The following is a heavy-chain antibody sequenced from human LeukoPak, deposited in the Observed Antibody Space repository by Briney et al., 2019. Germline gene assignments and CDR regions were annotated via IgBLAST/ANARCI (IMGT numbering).Heavy chain of an antibody. CDR1: GFTFSSYA. CDR2: ISYDGSNK. V-gene: IGHV3-30-3*01. CDR3: ASANSGYHLDY. D-gene: IGHD3-22*01. Sequence: GGSLRLSCAASGFTFSSYAMHWVRQAPGKGLEWVAVISYDGSNKYYADSVKGRFTISRDNSKNTLYLQMNSLRAEDTAVYYCASANSGYHLDYWGQGTLVTVSS. J-gene: IGHJ4*02.